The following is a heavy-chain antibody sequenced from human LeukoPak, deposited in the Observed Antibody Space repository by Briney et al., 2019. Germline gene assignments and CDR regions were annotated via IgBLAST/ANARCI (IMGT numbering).Heavy chain of an antibody. J-gene: IGHJ4*02. D-gene: IGHD5-12*01. CDR2: INQDGSEE. CDR1: GFTFSGYT. V-gene: IGHV3-7*01. CDR3: VRDGGVSGYDLLDY. Sequence: GGSLRLSCAASGFTFSGYTMNWVRQAPGKGLEWVAHINQDGSEEHYMDSVKARFTISRDNAKNSLSLQMNSLRAEDTAVYYCVRDGGVSGYDLLDYWGQGTLVTVSS.